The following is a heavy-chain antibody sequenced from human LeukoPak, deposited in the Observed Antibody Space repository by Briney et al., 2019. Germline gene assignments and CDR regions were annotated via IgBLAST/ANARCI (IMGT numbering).Heavy chain of an antibody. D-gene: IGHD3/OR15-3a*01. CDR1: GFTFDDYA. CDR3: ARDRDWLPLDY. Sequence: GGSLRLSCAASGFTFDDYAMHWVRQAPGKGLEWVSGISWNSGSIGYADSVKGRFTISRYNAKNTLYLQMNSLRAEDTAVYYCARDRDWLPLDYWGQGTLVTVSS. V-gene: IGHV3-9*01. CDR2: ISWNSGSI. J-gene: IGHJ4*02.